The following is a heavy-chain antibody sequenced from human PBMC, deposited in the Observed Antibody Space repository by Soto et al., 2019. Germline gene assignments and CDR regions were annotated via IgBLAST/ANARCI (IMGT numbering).Heavy chain of an antibody. J-gene: IGHJ6*02. Sequence: GGSLRLSCAASGFTVSSDSMTWVRQAPGKGLEWISIIYSDNNTDYADSVKGRFSISRDTSKNILYLQMNSLRAEDTAEYYCARPYSSMGGWGQGTTVTGSS. D-gene: IGHD2-15*01. CDR3: ARPYSSMGG. CDR2: IYSDNNT. CDR1: GFTVSSDS. V-gene: IGHV3-53*01.